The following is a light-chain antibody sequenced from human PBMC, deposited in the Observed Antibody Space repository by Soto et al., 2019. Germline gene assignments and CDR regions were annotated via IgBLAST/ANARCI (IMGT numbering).Light chain of an antibody. CDR2: DAS. V-gene: IGKV3D-15*01. J-gene: IGKJ1*01. Sequence: DILLPQSPGTLSLSRWEIATLAVRASQSVSGNYLAWYQQRPGQAPRLLIYDASNRATGIPDRFSGSGSGTEFTLTISSLQSEDFAVYYCQQYNNWPRGTFGQGTKVDI. CDR3: QQYNNWPRGT. CDR1: QSVSGN.